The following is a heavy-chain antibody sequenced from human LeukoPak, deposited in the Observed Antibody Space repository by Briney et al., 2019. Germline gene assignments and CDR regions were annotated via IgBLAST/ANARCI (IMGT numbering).Heavy chain of an antibody. Sequence: SETLSLTCAVSGYSISSGYYWGWIRQPPGKGLEWIGSIYHSGSTYYNPSLKSRVTISVDTSKNQFSLKLSSVTAADTAVHYCARWVYSSGWYSGYWGQGTLVTVSS. J-gene: IGHJ4*02. CDR3: ARWVYSSGWYSGY. V-gene: IGHV4-38-2*01. D-gene: IGHD6-19*01. CDR1: GYSISSGYY. CDR2: IYHSGST.